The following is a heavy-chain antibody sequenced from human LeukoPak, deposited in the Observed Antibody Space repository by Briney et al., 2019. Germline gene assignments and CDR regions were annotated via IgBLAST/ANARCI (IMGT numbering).Heavy chain of an antibody. J-gene: IGHJ1*01. V-gene: IGHV3-23*01. CDR1: GFTFSSYA. CDR2: ISGSGGST. Sequence: GGSLRLSCAASGFTFSSYAMSWFRQAPGKGLEWVSAISGSGGSTYYADSVKGRFTISRDNSKNTLYLQMNSLRAEDTAVYYCAKVFLQWLVRAEYFQHWGQGTLVTVSS. D-gene: IGHD6-19*01. CDR3: AKVFLQWLVRAEYFQH.